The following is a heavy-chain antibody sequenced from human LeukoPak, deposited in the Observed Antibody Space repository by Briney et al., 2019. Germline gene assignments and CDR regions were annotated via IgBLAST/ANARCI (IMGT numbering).Heavy chain of an antibody. Sequence: PGGSLRLSCAASRFTFSTYWMSWVRQAPGKGLEWVANIKQDGSEKYYVDSVKGRFTISRDNAKNSLFLQMNSLRAEDTAVYYYARGYDSGLDYWGQGTLVTVSS. CDR3: ARGYDSGLDY. V-gene: IGHV3-7*01. J-gene: IGHJ4*02. D-gene: IGHD6-19*01. CDR1: RFTFSTYW. CDR2: IKQDGSEK.